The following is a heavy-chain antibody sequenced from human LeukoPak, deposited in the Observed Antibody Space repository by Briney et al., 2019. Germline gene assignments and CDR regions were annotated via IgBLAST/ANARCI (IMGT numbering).Heavy chain of an antibody. J-gene: IGHJ4*02. CDR3: MTGVSGAIHDGY. D-gene: IGHD2-15*01. CDR2: IDGGGGIT. V-gene: IGHV3-23*01. CDR1: GFTFSSHV. Sequence: GGSLRLSCAASGFTFSSHVMSWVRQAPGKGLEWVSVIDGGGGITYYADSVKGRFTLSRDNSKNTLYLQINSLGAEDTAGYYCMTGVSGAIHDGYWGQGTLVTVSS.